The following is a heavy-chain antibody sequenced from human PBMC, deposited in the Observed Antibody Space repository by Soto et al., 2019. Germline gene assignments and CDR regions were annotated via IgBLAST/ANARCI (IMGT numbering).Heavy chain of an antibody. CDR1: GGSFSGYY. CDR3: ARGYLAYYDFWSGSSNLFDP. J-gene: IGHJ5*02. CDR2: INHSGST. V-gene: IGHV4-34*01. Sequence: LSLTCAVYGGSFSGYYWGWIRQPPGKGLEWIGEINHSGSTNYNPSLKSRVTISVDTSKNQFSLKLSSVTAADTAVYYCARGYLAYYDFWSGSSNLFDPWGQGTLVTVSS. D-gene: IGHD3-3*01.